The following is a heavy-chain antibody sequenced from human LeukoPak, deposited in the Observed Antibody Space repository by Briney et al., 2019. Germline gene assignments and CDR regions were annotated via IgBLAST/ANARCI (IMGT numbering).Heavy chain of an antibody. CDR2: IKQDGSEK. V-gene: IGHV3-7*01. J-gene: IGHJ6*03. CDR3: ARDGAGSQTKYYYYYYYMDV. D-gene: IGHD3-10*01. CDR1: GFTFTDYL. Sequence: GGSLRLSCAASGFTFTDYLMTWVRQAPGKGLEWVANIKQDGSEKYYVDSVKGRFTISRDNAKNSLYLQMNSLRAEDTAVYYCARDGAGSQTKYYYYYYYMDVWGKGTTVTISS.